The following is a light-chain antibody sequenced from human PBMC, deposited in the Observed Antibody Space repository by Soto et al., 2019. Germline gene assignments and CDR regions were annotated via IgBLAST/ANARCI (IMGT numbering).Light chain of an antibody. CDR2: DVS. Sequence: QSALTQPPSPSGSPGQSVAISCTGTSSDVGGYNYVSWYQQHPGKAPKLMIYDVSKRPSGVPDRFSGSKSGNTASLTVSGLQAEDEAEYYCSSYAGTHIVFGTGTKVTVL. J-gene: IGLJ1*01. CDR1: SSDVGGYNY. CDR3: SSYAGTHIV. V-gene: IGLV2-8*01.